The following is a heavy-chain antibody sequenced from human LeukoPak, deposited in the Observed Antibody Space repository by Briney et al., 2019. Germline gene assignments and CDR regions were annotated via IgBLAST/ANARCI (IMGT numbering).Heavy chain of an antibody. J-gene: IGHJ6*02. CDR3: ASSYYDIAKAGRPYYYYGMDV. CDR2: INHSGNT. D-gene: IGHD3-9*01. CDR1: GESFSKYY. V-gene: IGHV4-34*01. Sequence: SETLSLTCAVDGESFSKYYWSWIRQPPGKGLEWIGEINHSGNTNYNPSLKSRVTISVDTSKNQFSLKMSSVTAADTAAYYCASSYYDIAKAGRPYYYYGMDVWGQGTTVTVSS.